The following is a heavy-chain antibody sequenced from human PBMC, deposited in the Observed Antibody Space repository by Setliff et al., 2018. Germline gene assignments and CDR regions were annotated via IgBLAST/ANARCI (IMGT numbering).Heavy chain of an antibody. CDR2: INTNTGFP. Sequence: ASVKVSCKASGYTITNFALNWVRQAPGQGPEWMGWINTNTGFPTYAQGFTGRFVFSLDTSVSTAYLQISSLKAEDTAIYYCARATRFGTIKYRGDYYMDVWGRGTTVTVSS. D-gene: IGHD3-10*01. CDR3: ARATRFGTIKYRGDYYMDV. CDR1: GYTITNFA. J-gene: IGHJ6*03. V-gene: IGHV7-4-1*02.